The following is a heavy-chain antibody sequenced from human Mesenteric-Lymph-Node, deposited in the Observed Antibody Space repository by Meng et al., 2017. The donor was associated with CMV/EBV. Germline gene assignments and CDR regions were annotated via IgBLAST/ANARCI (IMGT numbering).Heavy chain of an antibody. CDR1: GFTFSDYY. D-gene: IGHD6-13*01. Sequence: GGSLRLSCAASGFTFSDYYMSWIRQAPGKGLEYVSYISDGGSAIYYADSVKGRFTISRDNAKNLLFLQTNSLRAEDTAVYYCAREGSSSWFVDHWGQGTLVTVSS. CDR2: ISDGGSAI. V-gene: IGHV3-11*01. J-gene: IGHJ4*02. CDR3: AREGSSSWFVDH.